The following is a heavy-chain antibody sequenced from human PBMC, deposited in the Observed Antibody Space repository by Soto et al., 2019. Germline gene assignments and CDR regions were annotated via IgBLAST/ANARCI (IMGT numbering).Heavy chain of an antibody. J-gene: IGHJ4*02. CDR1: GGSFSPYY. D-gene: IGHD3-16*01. V-gene: IGHV4-34*01. CDR2: TDQSGGT. Sequence: QVQLQQWGTGLLKSSETLSLNCAVYGGSFSPYYWSWVRQPPGKGLEWIGETDQSGGTYYNPSLKSRVTVSLDTSKNQLSLEVKSVTAADTAVYYCAIGRGGNKYWGQGTLVTVSS. CDR3: AIGRGGNKY.